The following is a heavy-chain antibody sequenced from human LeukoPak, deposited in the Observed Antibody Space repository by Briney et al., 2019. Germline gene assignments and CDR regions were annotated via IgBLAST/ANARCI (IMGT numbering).Heavy chain of an antibody. Sequence: SETLSLTCAASGDSIGGYYWSWIRQPPGKGLEWIGYISDRGSTNYNPSLKSRVTISVDTSKNQFSLKVRSVTAADTAIYYCAREVKWGFGKRFDPWGQGTLVTVSS. J-gene: IGHJ5*02. CDR2: ISDRGST. CDR3: AREVKWGFGKRFDP. CDR1: GDSIGGYY. D-gene: IGHD3-10*01. V-gene: IGHV4-59*01.